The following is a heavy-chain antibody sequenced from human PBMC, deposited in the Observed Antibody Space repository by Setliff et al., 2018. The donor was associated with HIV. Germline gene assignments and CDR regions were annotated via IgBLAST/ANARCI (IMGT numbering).Heavy chain of an antibody. J-gene: IGHJ4*02. Sequence: GGSLRLSCVASGFTFINYAMSWVRQAPGKGLEWVSAIVGGASSTVYADSVKGRFTISRDNSKNTLYLQMNSLRPEDTAIYYCAKLAPSYGSGKDDSWGQGTLVTVSS. D-gene: IGHD6-19*01. CDR3: AKLAPSYGSGKDDS. CDR2: IVGGASST. CDR1: GFTFINYA. V-gene: IGHV3-23*01.